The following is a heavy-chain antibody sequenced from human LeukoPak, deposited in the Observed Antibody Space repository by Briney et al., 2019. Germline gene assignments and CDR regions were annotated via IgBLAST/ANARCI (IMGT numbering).Heavy chain of an antibody. CDR3: ARVRGFLTGYFDY. Sequence: SGGSLRLSCAASGFTFSSYAMSWVRQAPGKGLEWVSVIYSGGSTYYADSVKGRFTISRDNSKNTLYLQMNSLRAEDTAVYYCARVRGFLTGYFDYWGQGTLVTVSS. J-gene: IGHJ4*02. V-gene: IGHV3-66*01. CDR1: GFTFSSYA. D-gene: IGHD3-9*01. CDR2: IYSGGST.